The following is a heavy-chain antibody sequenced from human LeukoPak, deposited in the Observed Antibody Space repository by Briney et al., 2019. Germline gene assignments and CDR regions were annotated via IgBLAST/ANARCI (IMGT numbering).Heavy chain of an antibody. J-gene: IGHJ6*03. CDR1: GYTFTSYG. CDR2: ISAYNGNT. Sequence: ASVKVSCKASGYTFTSYGISWVRQAPGQGLEWMGWISAYNGNTNYAQKLQGRVTMTTDTSTSTAYMELSRLRSDDTAVYYCARENYLERSSGYYYYYMDVWGKGTTVTVSS. V-gene: IGHV1-18*01. CDR3: ARENYLERSSGYYYYYMDV. D-gene: IGHD1-1*01.